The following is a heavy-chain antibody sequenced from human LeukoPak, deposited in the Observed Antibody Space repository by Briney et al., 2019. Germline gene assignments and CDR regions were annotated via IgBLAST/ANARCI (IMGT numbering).Heavy chain of an antibody. CDR3: ARGYCSSTSCSAGYYYGMDV. CDR1: GGSISSGGYS. V-gene: IGHV4-30-2*01. Sequence: SETLSLTCAVSGGSISSGGYSWSWIRQPPGKGLEWIGYIYHSGSTYYNPSLKSRVTISVNRSKNQFSLKLSSVTAADTAVYYCARGYCSSTSCSAGYYYGMDVWGLGTTVTVSS. J-gene: IGHJ6*02. D-gene: IGHD2-2*01. CDR2: IYHSGST.